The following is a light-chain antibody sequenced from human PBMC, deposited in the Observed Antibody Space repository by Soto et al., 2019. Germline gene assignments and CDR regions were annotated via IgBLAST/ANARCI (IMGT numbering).Light chain of an antibody. CDR1: SGDIGSYNR. V-gene: IGLV2-14*01. CDR2: EVT. J-gene: IGLJ1*01. CDR3: SSYTNINTRACV. Sequence: QSALTQPASVPGSPGQSITISCTGTSGDIGSYNRVSWYQQHPGKAPKLIIYEVTDRPSGVSNRFSGSKSGNTGSLTIAGLRAEDEAEYYCSSYTNINTRACVFGTGTKLTVL.